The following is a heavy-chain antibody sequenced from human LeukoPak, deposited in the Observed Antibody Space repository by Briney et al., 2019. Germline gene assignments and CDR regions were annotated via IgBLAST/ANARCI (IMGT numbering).Heavy chain of an antibody. J-gene: IGHJ6*03. V-gene: IGHV4-59*01. CDR2: IYYSGST. CDR3: ARDPPLREDYYYYYMDV. Sequence: SETLSLTCTVSGGSISSYYWSWIRQPPGKGLKWIGYIYYSGSTNYNPSLKSRVTISVDTSKNQFSLKLSSVTAADTAVYYCARDPPLREDYYYYYMDVWGKGTTVTVSS. D-gene: IGHD1-26*01. CDR1: GGSISSYY.